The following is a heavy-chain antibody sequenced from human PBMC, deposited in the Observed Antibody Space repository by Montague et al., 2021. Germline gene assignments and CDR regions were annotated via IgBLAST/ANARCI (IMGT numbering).Heavy chain of an antibody. CDR1: GFTFSSYD. V-gene: IGHV3-13*04. CDR3: ASTGAATAWRAYEI. D-gene: IGHD7-27*01. Sequence: SLRLSCAASGFTFSSYDTHWVRQATGKGLEWVSAIGTAGDTFYPGSVKGRFTISRENAENSLYLQMNSLRAGHTAVYYCASTGAATAWRAYEIWGLGTMVTVSS. CDR2: IGTAGDT. J-gene: IGHJ3*02.